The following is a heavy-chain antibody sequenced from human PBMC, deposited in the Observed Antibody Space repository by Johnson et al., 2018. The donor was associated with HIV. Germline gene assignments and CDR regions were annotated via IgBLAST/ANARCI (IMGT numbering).Heavy chain of an antibody. V-gene: IGHV3-7*01. CDR1: GFTFNTYW. CDR2: IKQDGTEK. Sequence: VLLVESGGGLVQPGGSLRLSCAASGFTFNTYWMTWVRQPPGRGLEFVANIKQDGTEKNYVDSVRGRFTISRDNAANSLYLQMNSLRPEDTAVYYCARPYYNTNDYYLYSFDIWGQGTMVTVSS. CDR3: ARPYYNTNDYYLYSFDI. D-gene: IGHD3-22*01. J-gene: IGHJ3*02.